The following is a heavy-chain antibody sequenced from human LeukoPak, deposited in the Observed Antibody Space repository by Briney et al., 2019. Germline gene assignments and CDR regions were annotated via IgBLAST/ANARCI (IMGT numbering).Heavy chain of an antibody. D-gene: IGHD3-10*01. V-gene: IGHV1-24*01. J-gene: IGHJ6*03. CDR1: GYTLTELS. Sequence: ASVKVSCKVSGYTLTELSMHWVRQAPGKGLEWMGGFDPEDGETIYAQKFQGRVTMTEDTSTDTAYMELSSLRSEDTAVYYCATQSTGSYGSGSLYYMDVWGKGTTVTVS. CDR3: ATQSTGSYGSGSLYYMDV. CDR2: FDPEDGET.